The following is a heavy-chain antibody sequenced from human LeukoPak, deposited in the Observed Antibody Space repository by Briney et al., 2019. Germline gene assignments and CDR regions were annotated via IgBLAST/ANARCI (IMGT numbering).Heavy chain of an antibody. V-gene: IGHV4-59*08. CDR1: GGSISSYY. D-gene: IGHD1-26*01. CDR2: IYYSGST. J-gene: IGHJ4*02. CDR3: ARLGSGSYYPFDY. Sequence: SETLSLTCTVSGGSISSYYWSWIRQPPGKGLEWIGYIYYSGSTNYNPSPKSRVTISVDTSKNQFSLKLSSVTAADTAVYYCARLGSGSYYPFDYWGQGTLVTVSS.